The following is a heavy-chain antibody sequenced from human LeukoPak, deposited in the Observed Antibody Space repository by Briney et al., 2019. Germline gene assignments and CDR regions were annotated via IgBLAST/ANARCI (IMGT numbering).Heavy chain of an antibody. D-gene: IGHD1-26*01. J-gene: IGHJ3*02. V-gene: IGHV3-30-3*01. Sequence: GGSLRLSCVASGFTFSIYAMHWVRQAPGKGLEWVAVIPYDGNNKFYADSVKGRFTISRDNSKNTVFLQVNSLTAEDTAMYFCARDLSGSYEAFDIWGQGTRVTVSS. CDR1: GFTFSIYA. CDR3: ARDLSGSYEAFDI. CDR2: IPYDGNNK.